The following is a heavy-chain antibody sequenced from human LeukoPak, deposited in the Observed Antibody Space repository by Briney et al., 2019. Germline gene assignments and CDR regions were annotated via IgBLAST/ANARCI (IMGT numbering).Heavy chain of an antibody. CDR2: IYYSGST. Sequence: SETLSLTCTVSGGSISSSSYYWGWIRQPPGKGLEWIGSIYYSGSTYYNPSLKSRVTISVDTSKNQFSLKLSSVTAADTAVYYCARLVGSSWSHYWGQGTLVTVSS. CDR3: ARLVGSSWSHY. D-gene: IGHD6-13*01. V-gene: IGHV4-39*01. CDR1: GGSISSSSYY. J-gene: IGHJ4*02.